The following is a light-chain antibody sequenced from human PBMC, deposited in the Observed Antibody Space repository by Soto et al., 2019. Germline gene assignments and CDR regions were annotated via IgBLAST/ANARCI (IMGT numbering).Light chain of an antibody. J-gene: IGLJ1*01. CDR3: CSYAGSGTDTYV. Sequence: QSALTQPASVSGSPGQSITISCTGTSSDIGTYNLVSWYQHYPGKAPKLMIYEGIKRPSGVSNRFSGSKSGNTAFLTISGLQAEDEDDYYCCSYAGSGTDTYVFGSGTKVTV. CDR2: EGI. V-gene: IGLV2-23*01. CDR1: SSDIGTYNL.